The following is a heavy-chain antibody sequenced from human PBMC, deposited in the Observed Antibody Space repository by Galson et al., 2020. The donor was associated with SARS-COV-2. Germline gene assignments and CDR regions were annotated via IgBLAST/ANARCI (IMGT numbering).Heavy chain of an antibody. CDR2: ISYDGSTK. V-gene: IGHV3-30*04. CDR3: TREWDTAMVLVWDQYFDY. J-gene: IGHJ4*02. CDR1: AFTFSSYS. D-gene: IGHD5-18*01. Sequence: GGSLRLSCAASAFTFSSYSMHWVRQAPGKGLEWVAVISYDGSTKYYIDSVKGRFTISRDNSKDTLYLQMNSLRDEDTALYYCTREWDTAMVLVWDQYFDYWGQGTPVTVSS.